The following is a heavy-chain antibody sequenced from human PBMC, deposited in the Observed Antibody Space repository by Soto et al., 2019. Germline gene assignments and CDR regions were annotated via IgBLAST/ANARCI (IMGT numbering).Heavy chain of an antibody. CDR2: IIGDGSVT. D-gene: IGHD2-21*01. Sequence: EVQLVESGGGPVQPGGSLRICCAASGFTFSSYWMSWVRQVPGKGLVWVSRIIGDGSVTNYADSVKGRFTISRDNAKNTLYLQMNSLRVEDTAVYYCARGLEGSSFIVYWGQGTLVTVSS. V-gene: IGHV3-74*01. J-gene: IGHJ4*02. CDR1: GFTFSSYW. CDR3: ARGLEGSSFIVY.